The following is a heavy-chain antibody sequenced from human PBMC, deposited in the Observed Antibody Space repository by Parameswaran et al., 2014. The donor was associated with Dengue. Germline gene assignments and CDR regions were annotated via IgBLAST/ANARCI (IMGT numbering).Heavy chain of an antibody. D-gene: IGHD3-22*01. CDR2: IGTGGDT. Sequence: KGPEWVSAIGTGGDTYYADSVMGRFTISRDNAKKSLYLQMNSLIAEDMAVYYCAREGITMIVVVPYYHYYGMDVWGQGTTVTVSS. J-gene: IGHJ6*02. V-gene: IGHV3-47*02. CDR3: AREGITMIVVVPYYHYYGMDV.